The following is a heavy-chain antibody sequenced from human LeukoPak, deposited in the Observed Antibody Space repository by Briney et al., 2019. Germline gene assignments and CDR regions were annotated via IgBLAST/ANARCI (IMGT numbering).Heavy chain of an antibody. CDR2: IKQDGSEK. J-gene: IGHJ4*02. V-gene: IGHV3-7*01. D-gene: IGHD3-3*01. Sequence: PGGSLRLSCAASGFIFSSYWMSWVRQAPGKGLEWVANIKQDGSEKYYVDSVKGRFTISRDNAKNSLYLQMNSLRAEDTAVYYCARDEGWSGYHPVDYWGQGTLVTVSS. CDR1: GFIFSSYW. CDR3: ARDEGWSGYHPVDY.